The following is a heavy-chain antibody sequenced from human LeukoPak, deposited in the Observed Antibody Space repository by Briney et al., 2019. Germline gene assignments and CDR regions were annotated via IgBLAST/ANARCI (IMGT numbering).Heavy chain of an antibody. CDR3: ARAYSDSSGYYPPYFDY. V-gene: IGHV3-74*01. CDR2: INSDGSST. CDR1: GFTFSRYW. D-gene: IGHD3-22*01. Sequence: GGSLRLSCAASGFTFSRYWMHWIRHAPGKGLVSVSRINSDGSSTSYADSVKGRFTISRDSAKNTLYLQMISLRAEDTAVYYCARAYSDSSGYYPPYFDYWGQGTLVTVSS. J-gene: IGHJ4*02.